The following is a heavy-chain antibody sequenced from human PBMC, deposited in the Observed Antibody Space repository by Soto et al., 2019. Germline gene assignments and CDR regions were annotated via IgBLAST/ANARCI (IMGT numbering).Heavy chain of an antibody. Sequence: ASVKVSCKASGYTFTGYYMHWVRQAPGQGLEWMGWINPNSGGTNYAQKFQGRVTMTRDTSISTAYMELSRLRSDDTAVYYCARDQYYYDSSGYLDYWGQGTLVTVPQ. CDR1: GYTFTGYY. CDR3: ARDQYYYDSSGYLDY. V-gene: IGHV1-2*02. J-gene: IGHJ4*02. CDR2: INPNSGGT. D-gene: IGHD3-22*01.